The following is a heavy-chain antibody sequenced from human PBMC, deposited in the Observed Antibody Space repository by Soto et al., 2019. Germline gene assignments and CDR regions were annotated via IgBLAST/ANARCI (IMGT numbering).Heavy chain of an antibody. Sequence: EVQLVESGGGLIQPGGSLRLSCAASGFTVSSNYMSWVRQAPGKGLEWVSVIYSGGSTYYADSVKGRFTISRDNSKNTLYLQMNSLRAEDTAVYYCARDLTGYGGNSPFDYWGQGTLVTVSS. J-gene: IGHJ4*02. CDR3: ARDLTGYGGNSPFDY. CDR1: GFTVSSNY. CDR2: IYSGGST. V-gene: IGHV3-53*01. D-gene: IGHD4-17*01.